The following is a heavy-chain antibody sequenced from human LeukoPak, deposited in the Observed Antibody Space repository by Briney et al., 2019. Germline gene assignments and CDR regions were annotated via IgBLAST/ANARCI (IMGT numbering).Heavy chain of an antibody. Sequence: GVSVKVSCKASGYTFTGYYMHWVRQAPGQGLEWMGWINPNSGGTNYAQKFQGRVTMTRDTSISTAYMELSRLRSDDTAVYYCARDIDYGDYVLDYWGQGTLVTVPS. CDR3: ARDIDYGDYVLDY. CDR2: INPNSGGT. CDR1: GYTFTGYY. D-gene: IGHD4-17*01. J-gene: IGHJ4*02. V-gene: IGHV1-2*02.